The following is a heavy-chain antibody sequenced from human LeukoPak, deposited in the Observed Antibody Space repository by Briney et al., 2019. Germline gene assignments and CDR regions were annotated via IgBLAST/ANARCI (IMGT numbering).Heavy chain of an antibody. Sequence: GGSLRLSCAASGFTFRSYGMHWVRQAPGKGLEWVAVIWFDGSNQYYADSVKGRFTISRDNSKNTLYLQMNSLRAEDTAVYYCAREYYDSSGPIDYWGQGTLVTVSS. J-gene: IGHJ4*02. CDR1: GFTFRSYG. CDR2: IWFDGSNQ. D-gene: IGHD3-22*01. CDR3: AREYYDSSGPIDY. V-gene: IGHV3-33*01.